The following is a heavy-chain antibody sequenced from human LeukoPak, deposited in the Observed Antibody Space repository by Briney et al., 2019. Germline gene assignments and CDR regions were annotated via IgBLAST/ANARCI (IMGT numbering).Heavy chain of an antibody. D-gene: IGHD2-15*01. CDR3: ARLRRSDSDY. CDR2: LYYSGST. Sequence: KPSETLSLTCTISGGSISSSIYYWGWIRQPPGKGLEWIGSLYYSGSTYYNPSLKSRVTISVDTSKLSLKLTSVTAADTAVYYCARLRRSDSDYWGQGTLVTVSS. J-gene: IGHJ4*02. V-gene: IGHV4-39*01. CDR1: GGSISSSIYY.